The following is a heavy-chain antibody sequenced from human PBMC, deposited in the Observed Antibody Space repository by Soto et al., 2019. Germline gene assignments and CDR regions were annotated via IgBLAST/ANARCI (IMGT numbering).Heavy chain of an antibody. CDR1: GYTFTGYY. D-gene: IGHD3-10*01. CDR2: INPNSGGT. J-gene: IGHJ6*02. CDR3: ARETYYYGSGSSYGMDV. Sequence: ASVKVSCKASGYTFTGYYMHWVRQAPGQGLEWMGWINPNSGGTNYAQKFQGRVTMTRDTSISTAYMELSRLRSDDTAVYYCARETYYYGSGSSYGMDVWGQGTTVTASS. V-gene: IGHV1-2*02.